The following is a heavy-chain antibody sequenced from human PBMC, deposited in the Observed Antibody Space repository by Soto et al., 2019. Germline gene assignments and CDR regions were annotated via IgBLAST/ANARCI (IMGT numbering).Heavy chain of an antibody. CDR3: ASGGSYCGGDCYYDY. Sequence: SVKVSCKASGGSFSTYAFSWVRQAPGQGLEWMGGIIPIFGTANYAQKFQGRVTITADESTSTAYMELSSLRSEDTAVYYCASGGSYCGGDCYYDYWGQGTLVTVSS. CDR1: GGSFSTYA. CDR2: IIPIFGTA. V-gene: IGHV1-69*13. D-gene: IGHD2-21*02. J-gene: IGHJ4*02.